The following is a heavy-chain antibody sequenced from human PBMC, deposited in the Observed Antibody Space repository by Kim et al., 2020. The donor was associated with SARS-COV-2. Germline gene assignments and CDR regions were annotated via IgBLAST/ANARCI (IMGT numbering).Heavy chain of an antibody. CDR1: GFTFRDYF. V-gene: IGHV3-11*01. CDR2: ISSSGHTV. D-gene: IGHD6-13*01. J-gene: IGHJ5*02. Sequence: GGSLRLSCASSGFTFRDYFINWIRQAPGKGLEWISCISSSGHTVYYADSVRGRFTISRDNTKNLVHLQMDNLRAEDTAVYYCARDRTNTGYSDFDPWGQGTLVTVSS. CDR3: ARDRTNTGYSDFDP.